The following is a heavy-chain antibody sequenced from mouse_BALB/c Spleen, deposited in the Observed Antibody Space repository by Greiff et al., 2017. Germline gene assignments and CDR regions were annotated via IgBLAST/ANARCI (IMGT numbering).Heavy chain of an antibody. V-gene: IGHV1S56*01. CDR3: ARFGNYYAMDY. Sequence: VKLMESGPELVKPGASVRISCKASGYTFTSYYIHWVKQRPGQGLEWIGWIYPGNVNTKYNEKFKGKATLTADKSSSTAYMQLSSLTSEDSAVYFCARFGNYYAMDYWGQGTSVTVSS. CDR1: GYTFTSYY. D-gene: IGHD2-1*01. J-gene: IGHJ4*01. CDR2: IYPGNVNT.